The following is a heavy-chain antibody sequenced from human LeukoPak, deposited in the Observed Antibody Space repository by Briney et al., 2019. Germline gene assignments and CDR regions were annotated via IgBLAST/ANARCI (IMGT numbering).Heavy chain of an antibody. D-gene: IGHD3-22*01. CDR1: GGTFSSYA. CDR3: ARVYYDLNAFDI. V-gene: IGHV1-69*05. J-gene: IGHJ3*02. CDR2: IIPIFGTA. Sequence: GASVKVSCKASGGTFSSYAISWVRQAPGQGLEWMGGIIPIFGTANYAQKFQGRVTMTRDTSISTAYMELSSLRSEDTAVYYCARVYYDLNAFDIWGQGTMVTVSS.